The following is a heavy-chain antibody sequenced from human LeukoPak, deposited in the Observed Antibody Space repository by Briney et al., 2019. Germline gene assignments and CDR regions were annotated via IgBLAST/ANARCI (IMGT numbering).Heavy chain of an antibody. Sequence: GGSLRLSCAASGFTFMNYAVTWVRQAPGKGLEWVSVINDSGGNTYYADSVKGRFTISRDNSKNTLYLQMYSLRSDDTAVYYCAKGSTSSGSLVDYWGQGTLVTVSS. J-gene: IGHJ4*02. CDR2: INDSGGNT. CDR1: GFTFMNYA. CDR3: AKGSTSSGSLVDY. D-gene: IGHD1-26*01. V-gene: IGHV3-23*01.